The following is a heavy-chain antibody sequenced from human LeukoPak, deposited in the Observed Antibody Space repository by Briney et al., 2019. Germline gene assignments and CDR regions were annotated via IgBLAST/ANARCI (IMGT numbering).Heavy chain of an antibody. V-gene: IGHV3-30*04. Sequence: GGSLRLSCAASGFTFGSYAMHWVRQAPGKGLEWVAVISYDGSNKYYADSVKGRFTISRDNSKNTLYLQMNSLRAEDTAVYYCAGGGSIADYWGQGTLVTVSS. D-gene: IGHD6-6*01. J-gene: IGHJ4*02. CDR2: ISYDGSNK. CDR1: GFTFGSYA. CDR3: AGGGSIADY.